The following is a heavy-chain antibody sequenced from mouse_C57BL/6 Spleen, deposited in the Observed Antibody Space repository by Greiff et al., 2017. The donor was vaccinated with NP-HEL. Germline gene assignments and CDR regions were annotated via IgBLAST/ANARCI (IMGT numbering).Heavy chain of an antibody. CDR2: IYPGSGST. J-gene: IGHJ3*01. Sequence: QVQLQQPGAELVKPGASVKMSCKASGYTFTSYWITWVKQRPGQGLEWIGDIYPGSGSTNYNEKFKSKATLTVDTSSSTAYMQLSSLTSEDSAVYYCARSGRSNGGFAYWGQGTLVTVSA. D-gene: IGHD2-5*01. CDR3: ARSGRSNGGFAY. V-gene: IGHV1-55*01. CDR1: GYTFTSYW.